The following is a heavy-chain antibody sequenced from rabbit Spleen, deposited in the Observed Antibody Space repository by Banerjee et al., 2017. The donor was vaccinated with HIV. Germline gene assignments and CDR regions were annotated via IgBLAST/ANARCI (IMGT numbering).Heavy chain of an antibody. CDR2: IDVVRSGTT. J-gene: IGHJ4*01. V-gene: IGHV1S45*01. D-gene: IGHD4-2*01. CDR3: ARDAAGREDFNL. Sequence: QEQLEESGGDLVKPGASLTLTCKASGLDFSSSYWMCWVRQAPGKGLEWIACIDVVRSGTTYYETWAKGRFTISKTSSTTVTLQLTSLTAADTATYFCARDAAGREDFNLWGPGTLVTVS. CDR1: GLDFSSSYW.